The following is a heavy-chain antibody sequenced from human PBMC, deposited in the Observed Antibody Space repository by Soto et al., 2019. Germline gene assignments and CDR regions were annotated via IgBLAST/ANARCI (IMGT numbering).Heavy chain of an antibody. CDR1: GFTFSSYG. Sequence: QVQLVESGGGVVQPGRSLRLSCAASGFTFSSYGMHWVRQAPGKGLEWVAVISYDGSNKYYADSVKGRFTISRDNSKNTLYLQMNSLRAEDTAVYYCAKVPERGSPYYYGSGSYYDYWCQGTLVTVSS. V-gene: IGHV3-30*18. CDR3: AKVPERGSPYYYGSGSYYDY. D-gene: IGHD3-10*01. CDR2: ISYDGSNK. J-gene: IGHJ4*02.